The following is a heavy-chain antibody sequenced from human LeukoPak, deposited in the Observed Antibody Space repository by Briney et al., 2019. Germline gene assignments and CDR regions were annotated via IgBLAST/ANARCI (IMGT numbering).Heavy chain of an antibody. V-gene: IGHV4-39*01. J-gene: IGHJ3*02. Sequence: SETLSLTCTVSGGSISSSSYYWGWIRQPPGKGLEWIGSIYYSGSTYCNPSLKSRVTISVDTSKNQFSLKLSSVTAADTAVYYCARVRLGNYYYDSSGYSPYDAFDIWGQGTMVTVSS. CDR3: ARVRLGNYYYDSSGYSPYDAFDI. CDR2: IYYSGST. D-gene: IGHD3-22*01. CDR1: GGSISSSSYY.